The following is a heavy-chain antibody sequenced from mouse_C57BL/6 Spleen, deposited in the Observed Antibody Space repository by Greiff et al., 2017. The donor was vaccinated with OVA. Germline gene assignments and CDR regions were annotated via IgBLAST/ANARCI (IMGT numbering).Heavy chain of an antibody. Sequence: QVQLQQPGAELVKPGASVKLSCKASGYTFTSYWMHWVKQRPGQGLEWIGMIHPNSGSTNYNEKFKSKATLTADKSSSTAYMQLSSLTSEDSAVYYCARMYYGSSPYYAMDYWGQGTSVTVSS. D-gene: IGHD1-1*01. CDR1: GYTFTSYW. J-gene: IGHJ4*01. CDR3: ARMYYGSSPYYAMDY. V-gene: IGHV1-64*01. CDR2: IHPNSGST.